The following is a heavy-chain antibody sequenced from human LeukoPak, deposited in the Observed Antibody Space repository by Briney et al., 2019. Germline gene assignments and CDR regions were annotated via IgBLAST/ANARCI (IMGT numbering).Heavy chain of an antibody. CDR2: ISGSGGST. Sequence: GGSLRLSCAASGFTFSSYAMSWVRQAPGKGLERVSAISGSGGSTYYADPVKGRFTISRDNSKNTLYLQMRSLRAEDTAVYYCAKVDGYSYGYTYFDYWGQGTLVTVSS. CDR1: GFTFSSYA. D-gene: IGHD5-18*01. J-gene: IGHJ4*02. CDR3: AKVDGYSYGYTYFDY. V-gene: IGHV3-23*01.